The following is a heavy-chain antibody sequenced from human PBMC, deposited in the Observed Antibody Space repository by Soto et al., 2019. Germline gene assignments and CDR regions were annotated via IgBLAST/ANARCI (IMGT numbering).Heavy chain of an antibody. D-gene: IGHD3-22*01. CDR3: ARGHYYDSSGNHVDP. CDR2: ISYDGSNK. Sequence: PGGSLRVSCAASGFTFSSYAMHWVRQAPGKGLEWVAVISYDGSNKYYADSVKGRFTISRDNSKNTLYLQMNSLRAEDTAVYYCARGHYYDSSGNHVDPWGQGSLVTVSS. CDR1: GFTFSSYA. V-gene: IGHV3-30-3*01. J-gene: IGHJ5*02.